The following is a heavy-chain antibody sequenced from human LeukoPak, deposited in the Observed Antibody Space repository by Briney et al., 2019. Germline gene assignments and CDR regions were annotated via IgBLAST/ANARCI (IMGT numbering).Heavy chain of an antibody. Sequence: PGGSLRLSCAASGFTFSNFWMSWVRQAPGKGLEWVANVNQGGTQKYYVDSVKGRFTISRDNAENSLYLQMNSLRAEDTAVYYCAREHYFYYMDGWGKGTTVTVSS. V-gene: IGHV3-7*01. J-gene: IGHJ6*03. CDR3: AREHYFYYMDG. CDR2: VNQGGTQK. CDR1: GFTFSNFW.